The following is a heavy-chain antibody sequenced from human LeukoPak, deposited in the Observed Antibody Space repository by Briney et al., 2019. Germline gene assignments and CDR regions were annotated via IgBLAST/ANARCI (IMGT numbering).Heavy chain of an antibody. CDR1: GGSFSGDY. Sequence: PSETLSLTCGVYGGSFSGDYWTWIRQPPGKGLEWIGEINHFGSPNFNPSLRSRASMTIDMSKKQFSLELSSVTAADTGICYCASQYYNDRSAVFDYWGQGTLVTVSS. J-gene: IGHJ4*02. CDR3: ASQYYNDRSAVFDY. V-gene: IGHV4-34*01. D-gene: IGHD3-22*01. CDR2: INHFGSP.